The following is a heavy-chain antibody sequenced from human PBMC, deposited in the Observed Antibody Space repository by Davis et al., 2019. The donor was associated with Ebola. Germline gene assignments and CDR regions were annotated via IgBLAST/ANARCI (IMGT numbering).Heavy chain of an antibody. CDR1: GGSISSGGYS. Sequence: SETLSLTCAVSGGSISSGGYSWYWIRQAPGKGLEWIGHIFESGNTYYDPSLTSRVTISLDRSKNQFSLKLRSVTAADTAVYYCARGGASGSYGYFDNWGQGNLVIVSS. V-gene: IGHV4-30-2*01. D-gene: IGHD3-22*01. CDR3: ARGGASGSYGYFDN. CDR2: IFESGNT. J-gene: IGHJ4*02.